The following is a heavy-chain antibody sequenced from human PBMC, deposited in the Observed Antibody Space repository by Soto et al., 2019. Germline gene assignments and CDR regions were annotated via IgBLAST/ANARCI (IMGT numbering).Heavy chain of an antibody. CDR2: ISGSGGST. J-gene: IGHJ6*03. CDR1: GFTFSSYA. D-gene: IGHD6-6*01. CDR3: AKSSNGLSSSSEADENYYYMDV. Sequence: GGSLRLSCAASGFTFSSYAMSWVRQAPGKGLEWASAISGSGGSTYYADSVKGRFTISTDNSKNTLYLQMTSLRAEDTAVYYCAKSSNGLSSSSEADENYYYMDVWGKGTTVTVSS. V-gene: IGHV3-23*01.